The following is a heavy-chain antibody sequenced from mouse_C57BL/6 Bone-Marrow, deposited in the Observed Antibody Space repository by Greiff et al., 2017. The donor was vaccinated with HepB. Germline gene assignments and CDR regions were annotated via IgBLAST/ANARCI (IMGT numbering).Heavy chain of an antibody. CDR1: GYTFTDYN. CDR2: INPNNGGT. J-gene: IGHJ1*03. CDR3: ARRDGYPWYFDV. D-gene: IGHD2-3*01. Sequence: EVQLQQSGPELVKPGASVKIPCKASGYTFTDYNMDWVKQSHGKSLEWIGDINPNNGGTIYNQKFKGKATLTVDKSSSTAYMELRSLTSEDTAVYYCARRDGYPWYFDVWGTGTTVTVSS. V-gene: IGHV1-18*01.